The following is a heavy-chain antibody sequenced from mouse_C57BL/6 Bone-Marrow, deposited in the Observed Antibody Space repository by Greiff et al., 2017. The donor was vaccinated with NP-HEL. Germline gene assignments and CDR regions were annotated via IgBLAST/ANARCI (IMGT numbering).Heavy chain of an antibody. CDR2: ITYDGSCT. V-gene: IGHV5-16*01. CDR1: GFTFSDYY. CDR3: AREGGLRRRTYAMDY. J-gene: IGHJ4*01. D-gene: IGHD2-4*01. Sequence: EVPLQASEGGLVQPGSSMTLSCPTSGFTFSDYYMAWVRQVPDTCLDWVAHITYDGSCTYYLASLKSRFIISRDNAKNILYLQMSSLKSEDTATYYCAREGGLRRRTYAMDYWGQGTSVTVSS.